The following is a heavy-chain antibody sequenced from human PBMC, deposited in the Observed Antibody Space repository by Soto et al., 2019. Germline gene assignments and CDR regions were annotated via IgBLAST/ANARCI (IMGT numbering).Heavy chain of an antibody. CDR2: INHSGST. J-gene: IGHJ5*02. CDR3: ARAGSSSFTGRFDP. CDR1: GGSFSGYY. Sequence: QVQLQQWGAGLLKPSETLSLTCAVYGGSFSGYYWSWIRQPPGKGLEWIGEINHSGSTNYNPSLKSRVTISVDTSKNQFSLKLSSVTAADTAVYYCARAGSSSFTGRFDPWGQGTLVTVSS. D-gene: IGHD6-13*01. V-gene: IGHV4-34*01.